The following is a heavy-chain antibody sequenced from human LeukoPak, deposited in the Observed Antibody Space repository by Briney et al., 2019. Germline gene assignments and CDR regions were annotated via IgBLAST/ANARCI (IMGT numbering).Heavy chain of an antibody. CDR2: ISWDSGNI. J-gene: IGHJ3*01. Sequence: GGSLRLSCAASGFTFSSYGMHWVRQAPGKGLEWVSGISWDSGNIGYADSVKGRFTISRDNAKNSLYLQMNSLRAEDMAFYYCAKDIGSRTYCGGDCYSWAFDVWGQGTMVTVSS. V-gene: IGHV3-9*03. CDR1: GFTFSSYG. CDR3: AKDIGSRTYCGGDCYSWAFDV. D-gene: IGHD2-21*02.